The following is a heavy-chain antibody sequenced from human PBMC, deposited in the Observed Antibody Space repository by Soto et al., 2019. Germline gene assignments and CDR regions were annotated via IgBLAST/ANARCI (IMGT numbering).Heavy chain of an antibody. CDR2: IWYDGSNK. CDR1: GFTFSSYG. Sequence: GGSLRLSCAASGFTFSSYGMHWVRQAPGKGLEWVAVIWYDGSNKYYADSVKGRFTISRDNSKNTLYLQMNSLRAEDTAVYYCARDNGNGDYSSPIDYWGQGTLVTVSS. J-gene: IGHJ4*02. CDR3: ARDNGNGDYSSPIDY. D-gene: IGHD4-17*01. V-gene: IGHV3-33*01.